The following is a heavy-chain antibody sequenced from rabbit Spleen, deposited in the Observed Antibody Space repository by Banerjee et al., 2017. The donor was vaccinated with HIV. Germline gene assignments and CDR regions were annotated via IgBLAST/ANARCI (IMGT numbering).Heavy chain of an antibody. V-gene: IGHV1S47*01. D-gene: IGHD4-1*01. CDR1: GIDLMSIA. J-gene: IGHJ6*01. CDR3: ARNANGGWDL. CDR2: IYPVFGIT. Sequence: QEQLEESGGDLVKPEGSLTLSCKASGIDLMSIAMSWVRQAPGKGLEWIGDIYPVFGITNYANWVKGRFTISSDNAQNTVDLQMNSLTPADTATYFCARNANGGWDLWGPGTLVTVS.